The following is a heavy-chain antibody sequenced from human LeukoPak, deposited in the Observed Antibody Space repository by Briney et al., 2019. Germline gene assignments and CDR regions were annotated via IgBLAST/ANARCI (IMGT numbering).Heavy chain of an antibody. CDR2: IYYSGST. J-gene: IGHJ4*02. Sequence: SETLYLTCTVSGGSISSYYWSWIRQPPGKGLEWIGYIYYSGSTNYNPSLKSRVTISVDTSKNQFSLKLSPVTAADTAVYYCARVGREGTFDYWGQGTLVTVSS. V-gene: IGHV4-59*01. CDR1: GGSISSYY. D-gene: IGHD1-26*01. CDR3: ARVGREGTFDY.